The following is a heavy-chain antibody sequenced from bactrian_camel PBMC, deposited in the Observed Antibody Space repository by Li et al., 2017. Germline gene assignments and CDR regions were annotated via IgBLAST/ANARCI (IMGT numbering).Heavy chain of an antibody. CDR1: EFTFSTYY. J-gene: IGHJ4*01. CDR2: INDGAGST. Sequence: VQLVESGGGSVKPGGSLRLSCAASEFTFSTYYMSLVRQAPGKGLEWVSHINDGAGSTYYADSVKGRFTISQDNAKNTVYLQLDSLKPEDTAMYYCAVDLSYVPNNYWGQGTQVTVS. D-gene: IGHD6*01. CDR3: AVDLSYVPNNY. V-gene: IGHV3S40*01.